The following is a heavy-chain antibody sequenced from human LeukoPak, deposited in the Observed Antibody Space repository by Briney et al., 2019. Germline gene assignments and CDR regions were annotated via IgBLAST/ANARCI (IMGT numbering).Heavy chain of an antibody. V-gene: IGHV1-2*02. J-gene: IGHJ4*02. Sequence: GASVKVSCKASGYTFTGYYMHWVRQAPGQGLEWMGWINPNSGGTNYAQKFQGRVTMTRDTSISTAYMELSRLRSDDTAVYYCARSHSSGYYYLDYWGQGTLVTVSS. CDR1: GYTFTGYY. CDR3: ARSHSSGYYYLDY. CDR2: INPNSGGT. D-gene: IGHD3-22*01.